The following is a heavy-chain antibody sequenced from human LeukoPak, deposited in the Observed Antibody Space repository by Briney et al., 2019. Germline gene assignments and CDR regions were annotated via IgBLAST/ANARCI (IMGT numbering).Heavy chain of an antibody. J-gene: IGHJ6*03. D-gene: IGHD5-12*01. V-gene: IGHV4-4*08. CDR1: GDSISSYY. CDR3: ARGRVSSSTWHSTYYYYFYMDV. Sequence: SETLSLTCTVSGDSISSYYWSWIRQPPGKGLEWIGHIYTTGSTNFNPSLNGRVSISRDTTKNLFSLRLRSVTAADTAVYFCARGRVSSSTWHSTYYYYFYMDVWGKGTTVTVSS. CDR2: IYTTGST.